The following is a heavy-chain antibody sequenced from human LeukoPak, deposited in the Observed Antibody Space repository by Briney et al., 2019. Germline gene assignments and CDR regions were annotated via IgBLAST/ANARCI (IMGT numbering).Heavy chain of an antibody. CDR3: ASGGFLERTFDY. CDR2: INPSGGST. J-gene: IGHJ4*02. V-gene: IGHV1-46*01. D-gene: IGHD3-3*01. CDR1: GYTFTSYY. Sequence: ASVKVSCKASGYTFTSYYMHWVRQAPGQGLEWMGIINPSGGSTSYAQKFRGRVTMTRDTSTSTVYMELSSLRSEDTAVYYCASGGFLERTFDYWGQGTLVTVSS.